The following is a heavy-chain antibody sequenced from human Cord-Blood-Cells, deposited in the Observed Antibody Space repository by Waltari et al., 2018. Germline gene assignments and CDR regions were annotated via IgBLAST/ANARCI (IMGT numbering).Heavy chain of an antibody. D-gene: IGHD2-2*01. J-gene: IGHJ6*03. CDR1: GFTFSSYR. CDR2: ISSSSSYI. CDR3: ARVEGTSYYMDV. Sequence: EVQLVESGGGLVKPGGSLRLSCAASGFTFSSYRMTWVRQAPGKGLEWVSSISSSSSYIYYADSVKGRFTISRDNAKNSLYLQMNSLRAEDTAVYYCARVEGTSYYMDVWGKGTTVTVSS. V-gene: IGHV3-21*01.